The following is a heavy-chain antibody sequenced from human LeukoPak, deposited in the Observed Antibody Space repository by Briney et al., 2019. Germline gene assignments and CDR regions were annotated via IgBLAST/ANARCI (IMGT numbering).Heavy chain of an antibody. J-gene: IGHJ4*02. Sequence: GGSLRLSCAASGFTFSTYVMTWVRQAPGKGLDWVSALSGSGGSTFYADSVKGRFTISRENSNRTLYLQMNSLRAEDTAVYYCAKARTPDYWGQGTLVTVSS. CDR1: GFTFSTYV. V-gene: IGHV3-23*01. CDR2: LSGSGGST. D-gene: IGHD2-15*01. CDR3: AKARTPDY.